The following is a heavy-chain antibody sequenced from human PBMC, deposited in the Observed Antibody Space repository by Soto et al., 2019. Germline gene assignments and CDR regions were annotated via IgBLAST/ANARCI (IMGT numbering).Heavy chain of an antibody. J-gene: IGHJ4*01. Sequence: GGSLRLACAASGFTFSDYYMSWIRQAPGKGLEWISYISGRATDTRYADSVKGRFTISRDNVNKSVFLQMNSLTAEDAAGYYCARVRVVATYYVDNWGHGTLVTVSS. CDR1: GFTFSDYY. CDR2: ISGRATDT. V-gene: IGHV3-11*06. CDR3: ARVRVVATYYVDN. D-gene: IGHD2-15*01.